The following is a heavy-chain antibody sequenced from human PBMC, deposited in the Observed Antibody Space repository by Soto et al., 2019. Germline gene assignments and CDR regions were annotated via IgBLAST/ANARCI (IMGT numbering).Heavy chain of an antibody. D-gene: IGHD6-13*01. CDR2: IYPGDSDT. V-gene: IGHV5-51*01. CDR3: ARHEGSSSWYGNYYYYGMDV. J-gene: IGHJ6*02. CDR1: GYSFTSYW. Sequence: PGESLKISCKGSGYSFTSYWIGWVRQMPGKGLEWMGIIYPGDSDTRCSPSFQGQVTISADKSISTAYLQWSSLKASDTAMYYCARHEGSSSWYGNYYYYGMDVWGQGTTVTVSS.